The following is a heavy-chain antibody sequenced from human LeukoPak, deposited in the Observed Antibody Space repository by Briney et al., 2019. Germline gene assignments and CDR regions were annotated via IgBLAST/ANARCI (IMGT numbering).Heavy chain of an antibody. D-gene: IGHD6-6*01. J-gene: IGHJ5*02. CDR3: ARAPPRIAARPISNWFDP. CDR2: INHSGST. CDR1: GGSFRGYY. V-gene: IGHV4-34*01. Sequence: SETLSLTCAVYGGSFRGYYWSWIRQPPGKGLEWIGEINHSGSTNYNPSLKSRVTISVDTSKNQFSLKLSSVTAADTAVYHCARAPPRIAARPISNWFDPWGQGTLVTVSS.